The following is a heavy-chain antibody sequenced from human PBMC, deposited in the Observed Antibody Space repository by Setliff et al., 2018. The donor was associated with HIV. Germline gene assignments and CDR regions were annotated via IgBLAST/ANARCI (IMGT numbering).Heavy chain of an antibody. V-gene: IGHV1-2*02. CDR3: AVMGYCGGNSCYRTEGFDY. CDR1: AHTLTGYY. D-gene: IGHD2-2*01. J-gene: IGHJ4*02. Sequence: ASVKVSCKASAHTLTGYYVHWVRQAPGQGLEWMGWINPNNGGTNYAQKFQGRVTMTRGTTITTVYMELTRLRSDDTAMFYCAVMGYCGGNSCYRTEGFDYWGQGTLVTVSS. CDR2: INPNNGGT.